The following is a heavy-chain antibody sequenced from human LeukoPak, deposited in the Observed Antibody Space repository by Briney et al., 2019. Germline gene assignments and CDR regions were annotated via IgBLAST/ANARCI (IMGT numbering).Heavy chain of an antibody. D-gene: IGHD3-9*01. J-gene: IGHJ6*02. CDR3: ARDGHGDGFLTGYSYFGMDV. CDR1: GFTFSSYG. Sequence: GGSLRLSCVASGFTFSSYGMHWVRQTPGKGLEWVAVIWYDGSKKYSADSLKGRFTISRDDSKSTLYLQMNSLRAEDTAVYFCARDGHGDGFLTGYSYFGMDVWGQGTTVTVSS. CDR2: IWYDGSKK. V-gene: IGHV3-33*01.